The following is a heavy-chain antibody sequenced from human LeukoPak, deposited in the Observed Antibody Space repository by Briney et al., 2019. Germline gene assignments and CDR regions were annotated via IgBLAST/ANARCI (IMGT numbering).Heavy chain of an antibody. Sequence: ASVKVSCKASGYTFTGYYMHWVRQAPGQGLEWMGWINPNSGGTNYAQKFQGRVTMTRDTSISTAYMELSRLRSDDTAAYYCAREVYGDYYFDYWGQGTLVTVSS. V-gene: IGHV1-2*02. CDR2: INPNSGGT. J-gene: IGHJ4*02. CDR1: GYTFTGYY. D-gene: IGHD4-17*01. CDR3: AREVYGDYYFDY.